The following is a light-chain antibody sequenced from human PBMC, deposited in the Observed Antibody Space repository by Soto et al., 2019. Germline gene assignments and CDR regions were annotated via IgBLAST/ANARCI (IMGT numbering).Light chain of an antibody. Sequence: EIVLTQSPATLSLSPGERATLPCRASQSVSSYLAWYQQKPGQAPRLLIYDASNRSTGIPARFSGSGSGTDFTLTISSLEPEDFAVYYCQQHSNWPWTFGQGTKVEIK. V-gene: IGKV3-11*01. CDR1: QSVSSY. J-gene: IGKJ1*01. CDR3: QQHSNWPWT. CDR2: DAS.